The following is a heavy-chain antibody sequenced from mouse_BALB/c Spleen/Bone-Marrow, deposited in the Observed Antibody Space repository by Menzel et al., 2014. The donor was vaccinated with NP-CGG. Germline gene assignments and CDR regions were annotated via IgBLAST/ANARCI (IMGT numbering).Heavy chain of an antibody. CDR3: ARLNYYGSLFV. CDR2: INPDSSTI. D-gene: IGHD1-1*01. J-gene: IGHJ1*01. CDR1: GFDFSGYW. Sequence: EVKLMESGGGLVQPGGSLKLSCAASGFDFSGYWMSWVRQAPGKGLEWIGEINPDSSTINYTPSLKDKFIISRDIAKNTLYLQMSKVRSEDTALYYCARLNYYGSLFVWGAGTTVTVSS. V-gene: IGHV4-1*02.